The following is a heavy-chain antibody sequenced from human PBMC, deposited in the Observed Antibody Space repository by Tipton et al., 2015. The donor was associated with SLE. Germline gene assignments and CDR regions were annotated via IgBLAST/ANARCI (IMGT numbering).Heavy chain of an antibody. CDR3: ARLAVAGMWYYFDF. J-gene: IGHJ4*02. D-gene: IGHD6-19*01. CDR2: IYTSGST. CDR1: GYSISSGYY. V-gene: IGHV4-4*09. Sequence: TLSLTCAVSGYSISSGYYWSWIRQSPGKGLEWIGYIYTSGSTNYSPSLKSRVTISLDTSKSQFSLNLRSVTAADTAVYYCARLAVAGMWYYFDFWGQGAPVTVSS.